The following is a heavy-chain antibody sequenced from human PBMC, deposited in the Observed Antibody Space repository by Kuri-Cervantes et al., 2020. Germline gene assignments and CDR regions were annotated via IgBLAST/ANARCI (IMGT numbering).Heavy chain of an antibody. CDR2: INPNSGGT. D-gene: IGHD2-15*01. V-gene: IGHV1-2*04. CDR3: ARQGYCSGGSCKNWFDP. Sequence: ASVKVSCKASGGTFSSYAISWVRQAPGQGLEWMGWINPNSGGTNYAQKFQGWVTMTRDTSISTAYMELSRLRSDDTAVYYCARQGYCSGGSCKNWFDPWGQGTLVTVSS. CDR1: GGTFSSYA. J-gene: IGHJ5*02.